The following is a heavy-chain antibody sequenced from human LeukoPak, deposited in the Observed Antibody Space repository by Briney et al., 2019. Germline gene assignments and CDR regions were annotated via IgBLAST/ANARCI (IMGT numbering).Heavy chain of an antibody. Sequence: ASVKVSCKASGYTFTGYYMHWVRQAPGQGLEWMGWMNPNSGNTGYAQKFQGRVTMTRNTSISTAYMELSSLRSEDTAVYYCARALTYYYGSGPDYWGQGTLVTVSS. V-gene: IGHV1-8*02. CDR3: ARALTYYYGSGPDY. CDR1: GYTFTGYY. D-gene: IGHD3-10*01. CDR2: MNPNSGNT. J-gene: IGHJ4*02.